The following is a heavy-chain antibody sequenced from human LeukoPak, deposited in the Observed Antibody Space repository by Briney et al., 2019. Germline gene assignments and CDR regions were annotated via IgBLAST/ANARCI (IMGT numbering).Heavy chain of an antibody. CDR3: ARPAYCGGNCYYFPDY. CDR1: GFTFSSYA. Sequence: GGPLRLSCAASGFTFSSYAMSWIRHAPGKGREWLSHISSSGTGYYTDSVKGRATISRDNAKNSLYLQMNSLRAEDTAVYYCARPAYCGGNCYYFPDYWGQGTLVTVSS. CDR2: ISSSGTG. D-gene: IGHD2-21*02. V-gene: IGHV3-11*04. J-gene: IGHJ4*02.